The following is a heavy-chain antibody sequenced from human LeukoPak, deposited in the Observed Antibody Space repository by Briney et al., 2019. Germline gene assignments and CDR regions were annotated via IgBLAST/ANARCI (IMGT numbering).Heavy chain of an antibody. J-gene: IGHJ4*02. CDR1: GYTFTSFP. V-gene: IGHV7-4-1*02. CDR2: INTNTGNP. D-gene: IGHD3-22*01. CDR3: ARIPRTGKTYYYDNSGVDY. Sequence: ASVKVSCKASGYTFTSFPLNWVRQAPGQGLEWMGWINTNTGNPTYAQGFTGRFVFSLDTSVSTTYLQINSLKAEDTAVYYCARIPRTGKTYYYDNSGVDYWGQGTLITVSS.